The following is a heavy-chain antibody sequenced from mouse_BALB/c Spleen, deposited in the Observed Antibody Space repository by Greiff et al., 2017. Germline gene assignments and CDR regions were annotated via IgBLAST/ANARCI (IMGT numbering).Heavy chain of an antibody. CDR2: IWGGGST. Sequence: VKLMESGPGLVAPSQCLSITCTASGFSLSRYSVHWVRQPPGKGLEWLGMIWGGGSTDYYSALKSRLSISKDNSKSQVILKMNSLHTDDSAMYYCARYYYDYFDYWGQGTTLTVSS. V-gene: IGHV2-6-4*01. J-gene: IGHJ2*01. D-gene: IGHD1-1*01. CDR1: GFSLSRYS. CDR3: ARYYYDYFDY.